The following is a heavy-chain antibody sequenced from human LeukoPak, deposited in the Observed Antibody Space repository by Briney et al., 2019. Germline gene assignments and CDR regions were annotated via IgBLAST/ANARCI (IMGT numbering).Heavy chain of an antibody. CDR1: GFSFIIYA. CDR2: MRSDGSDI. J-gene: IGHJ4*02. CDR3: ARDDYYFASEN. Sequence: GGSLRLSCAASGFSFIIYAMLWFRQAPGKGREGVAFMRSDGSDIFYAESLKGSFTISRDNAKSTLFLQMHSLRAEDTAVYYCARDDYYFASENWGQGALVTVSS. D-gene: IGHD2/OR15-2a*01. V-gene: IGHV3-30*02.